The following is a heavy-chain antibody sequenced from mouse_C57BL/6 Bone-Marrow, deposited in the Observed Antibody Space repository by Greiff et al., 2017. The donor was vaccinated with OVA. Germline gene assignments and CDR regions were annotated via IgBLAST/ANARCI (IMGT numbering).Heavy chain of an antibody. CDR2: VDPSYSYT. CDR3: ARGSYDYDAYYYAMDY. J-gene: IGHJ4*01. Sequence: VQLQQPGAGLVGPGALVKFFFKASRYTFPTYWLPLVKQRPGQGLEWIGVVDPSYSYTNYNQKFKGKATLTVDTSSSTAYMQLSSLTSEDSAVYYCARGSYDYDAYYYAMDYWGQGTSVTVSS. CDR1: RYTFPTYW. V-gene: IGHV1-59*01. D-gene: IGHD2-4*01.